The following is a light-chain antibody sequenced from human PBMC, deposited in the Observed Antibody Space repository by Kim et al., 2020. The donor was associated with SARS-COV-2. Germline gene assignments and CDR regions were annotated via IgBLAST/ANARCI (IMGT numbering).Light chain of an antibody. CDR1: KLGDKY. CDR3: QAWDNSTAV. V-gene: IGLV3-1*01. J-gene: IGLJ2*01. Sequence: SYELTQPPSVSVSPGQTASITCSGDKLGDKYACWYQQKAGQSPVLVIYQDRKRPSGIPERFSGSNSGNTATLTISGTQAMDEADYYCQAWDNSTAVFGGGTQLTVL. CDR2: QDR.